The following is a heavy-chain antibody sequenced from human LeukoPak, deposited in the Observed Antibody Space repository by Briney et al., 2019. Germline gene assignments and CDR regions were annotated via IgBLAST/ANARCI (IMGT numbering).Heavy chain of an antibody. CDR3: ARFYSSSSPLDC. CDR2: ITGSSSYI. V-gene: IGHV3-21*01. Sequence: GSLRLSCETAGFTFSSYNVNWVRQAPGKGLEWVSSITGSSSYIYYADSVKGRFTISRDNAKNSLYLQMNSLRAEDTAVYYCARFYSSSSPLDCWGQGTLVTVSS. CDR1: GFTFSSYN. D-gene: IGHD6-6*01. J-gene: IGHJ4*02.